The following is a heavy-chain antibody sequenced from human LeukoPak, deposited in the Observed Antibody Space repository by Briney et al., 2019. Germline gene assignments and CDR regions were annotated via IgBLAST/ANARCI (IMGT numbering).Heavy chain of an antibody. D-gene: IGHD5-18*01. CDR3: GRDPRLGIRGYTYGYIDY. Sequence: ASVKVSCKASGYTFTSYAMNWVRQAPGQGLEWMGWINTNTGNPTYAQGFTGRFVFSSDTSVSTAYLQISGLTADDTAVYFCGRDPRLGIRGYTYGYIDYWGQGTLVTVSS. CDR1: GYTFTSYA. V-gene: IGHV7-4-1*02. J-gene: IGHJ4*02. CDR2: INTNTGNP.